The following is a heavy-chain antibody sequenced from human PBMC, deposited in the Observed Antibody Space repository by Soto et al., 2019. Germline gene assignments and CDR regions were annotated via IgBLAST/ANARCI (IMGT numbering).Heavy chain of an antibody. V-gene: IGHV4-59*12. CDR3: ARDSRQFLEWLLFGAFDI. D-gene: IGHD3-3*01. CDR1: GGSISSYY. CDR2: IYYSGST. Sequence: KTSETLSLTCTVSGGSISSYYWSWIRQPPGKGLEWIGYIYYSGSTYYNPSLKSRVTISVDTSKNQFSLKLSSVAAADTAVYYCARDSRQFLEWLLFGAFDIWGQGTMVTVSS. J-gene: IGHJ3*02.